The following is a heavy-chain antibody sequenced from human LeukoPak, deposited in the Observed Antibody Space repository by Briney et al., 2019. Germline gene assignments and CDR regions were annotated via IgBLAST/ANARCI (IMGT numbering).Heavy chain of an antibody. D-gene: IGHD2-21*02. J-gene: IGHJ4*02. CDR2: ISAYNGNT. V-gene: IGHV1-18*01. Sequence: ASVKVSCKASGYTFTSYGICWVRQAPGQGLEWMGWISAYNGNTNYAQKLQGRVTMTTDTSTSTAYMELRSLRSDDTAVYYCARVHVVVVTAISPFDYWGQGTLVTVPS. CDR3: ARVHVVVVTAISPFDY. CDR1: GYTFTSYG.